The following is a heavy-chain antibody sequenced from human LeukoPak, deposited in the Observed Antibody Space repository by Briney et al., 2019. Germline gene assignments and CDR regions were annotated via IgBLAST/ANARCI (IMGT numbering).Heavy chain of an antibody. D-gene: IGHD6-19*01. CDR1: GYTFTSYY. CDR3: ARAYSSGWYADAFDI. V-gene: IGHV1-46*01. CDR2: INPSGGST. Sequence: ASVKVSCKASGYTFTSYYMHWVRQAPGQGLEWMGIINPSGGSTSYAQKFQGRVTITRNTSISTAYMELSSLRSEDTAVYYCARAYSSGWYADAFDIWGQGTMVTVSS. J-gene: IGHJ3*02.